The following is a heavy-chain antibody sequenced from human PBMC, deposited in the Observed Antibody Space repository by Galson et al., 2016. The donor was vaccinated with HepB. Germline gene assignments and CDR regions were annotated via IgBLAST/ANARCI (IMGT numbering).Heavy chain of an antibody. V-gene: IGHV3-21*01. CDR3: ARGSEWETPLDDAFDI. CDR1: GFSFSTYS. Sequence: SLRLSCAASGFSFSTYSMNWVRQAPGKGLEWVSSISTSGRSTYYADSVKGRFTISRDNAKNSLYLQISGLKFEDTGVYYCARGSEWETPLDDAFDIWGQGTMVTVSS. CDR2: ISTSGRST. D-gene: IGHD1-26*01. J-gene: IGHJ3*02.